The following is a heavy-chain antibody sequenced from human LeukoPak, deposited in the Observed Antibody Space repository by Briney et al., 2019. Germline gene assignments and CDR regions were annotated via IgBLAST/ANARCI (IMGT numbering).Heavy chain of an antibody. CDR1: GGSISSYY. Sequence: SETLSLTCTVSGGSISSYYWSWIRQPPGKGLEWIGYIYYSGSTNYNPSLKSRVTISVDTSKNQFSLKLSSVTAADTAVYYCARSTVIGATISFDYWGQGTLVTVSS. CDR3: ARSTVIGATISFDY. J-gene: IGHJ4*02. V-gene: IGHV4-59*08. CDR2: IYYSGST. D-gene: IGHD5-12*01.